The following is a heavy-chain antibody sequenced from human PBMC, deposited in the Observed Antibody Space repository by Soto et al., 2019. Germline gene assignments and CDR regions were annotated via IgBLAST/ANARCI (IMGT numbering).Heavy chain of an antibody. CDR2: ISGSGGST. D-gene: IGHD2-15*01. CDR3: AKEDLVVVAATLGGFDY. J-gene: IGHJ4*02. CDR1: GFTFSSYA. V-gene: IGHV3-23*01. Sequence: PGGSLRLSCAASGFTFSSYAMSWVRQAPGKGLEWVSAISGSGGSTYYADSVKGRFTISRDNSKNTLYLQMNSLRAEDTAVYYCAKEDLVVVAATLGGFDYWGQGALVTVSS.